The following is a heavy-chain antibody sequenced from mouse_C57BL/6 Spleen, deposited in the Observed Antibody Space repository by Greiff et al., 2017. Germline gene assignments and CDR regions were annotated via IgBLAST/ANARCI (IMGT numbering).Heavy chain of an antibody. D-gene: IGHD1-1*01. J-gene: IGHJ1*03. V-gene: IGHV1-18*01. CDR2: INPNNGGT. Sequence: VQLQQSGPELVKPGASVKIPCKASGYTFTDYNMDWVKQSHGKSLEWIGDINPNNGGTIYNQKFKGKATLTVDKSSSTAYMELRSLTSEYTAVYYCARASYYYGSRYFDVWGTGTTVTVSS. CDR1: GYTFTDYN. CDR3: ARASYYYGSRYFDV.